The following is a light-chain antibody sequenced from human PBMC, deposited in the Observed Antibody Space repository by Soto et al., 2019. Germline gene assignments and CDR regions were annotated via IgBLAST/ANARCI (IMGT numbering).Light chain of an antibody. CDR3: LQHNTYPPT. CDR2: EAS. J-gene: IGKJ3*01. CDR1: QGISNY. Sequence: DIQMTQSPSAMSASVGDRVTITCRASQGISNYLAWFQQKPGKVPERLIYEASILQTGVPSRFTGSGSGTEFTLTISSLQPEDFATYYCLQHNTYPPTFGPGTIVDIK. V-gene: IGKV1-17*03.